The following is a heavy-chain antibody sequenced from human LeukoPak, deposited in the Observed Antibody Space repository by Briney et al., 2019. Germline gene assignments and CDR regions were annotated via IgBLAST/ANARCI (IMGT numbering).Heavy chain of an antibody. CDR3: ARDRDPLPGSHHYYYMDV. J-gene: IGHJ6*03. CDR1: GGSISSHY. D-gene: IGHD3-10*01. V-gene: IGHV4-59*11. CDR2: IYYSGST. Sequence: SETLSLTCTVSGGSISSHYWSWIRQPPGKGLEGIGYIYYSGSTNYNPSLKSRVTISVDTSKNQFSLKLSSVTAADTAVYYCARDRDPLPGSHHYYYMDVWGKGTTVTVSS.